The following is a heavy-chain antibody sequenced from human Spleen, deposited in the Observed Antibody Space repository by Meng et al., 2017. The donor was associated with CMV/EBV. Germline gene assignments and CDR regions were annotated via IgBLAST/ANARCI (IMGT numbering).Heavy chain of an antibody. CDR3: ARDGDYDFWSDTGGSAFDI. V-gene: IGHV3-30*09. D-gene: IGHD3-3*01. Sequence: GESLKISCKASGFTFTSFPMHWVRQAPGKGLEWVALISADGTDSYFGDAVGGRAAISRDNFRNTVSLELDRLSPEDTATYYCARDGDYDFWSDTGGSAFDIWGQGTMVTVSS. CDR2: ISADGTDS. J-gene: IGHJ3*02. CDR1: GFTFTSFP.